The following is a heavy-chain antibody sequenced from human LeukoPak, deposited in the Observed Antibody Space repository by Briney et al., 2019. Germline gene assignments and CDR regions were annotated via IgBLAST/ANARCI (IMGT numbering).Heavy chain of an antibody. CDR2: FSSSDGST. Sequence: GGSPRLSCAATGFTFSSSAMTWVRQAPGKGLEWVSTFSSSDGSTYYADSVKGRFTISRDNSQNTLYLQMNSLRAEDTAVYYCAKTLGGNSLFFFDYWGQGTLVTVSS. CDR1: GFTFSSSA. J-gene: IGHJ4*02. CDR3: AKTLGGNSLFFFDY. V-gene: IGHV3-23*01. D-gene: IGHD4-23*01.